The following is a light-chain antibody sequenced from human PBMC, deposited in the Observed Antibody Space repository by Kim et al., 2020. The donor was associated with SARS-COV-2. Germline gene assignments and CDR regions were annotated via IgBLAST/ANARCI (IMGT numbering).Light chain of an antibody. CDR1: QSMSTW. Sequence: SASVGDSGTITCRASQSMSTWLAWYQQKPGKPPKLLIYKASTSESGVPSRFSGSGSGTEFTLPISSLQPDDFATYYCQQCKTYPYTFGQGTKLEI. CDR3: QQCKTYPYT. J-gene: IGKJ2*01. V-gene: IGKV1-5*03. CDR2: KAS.